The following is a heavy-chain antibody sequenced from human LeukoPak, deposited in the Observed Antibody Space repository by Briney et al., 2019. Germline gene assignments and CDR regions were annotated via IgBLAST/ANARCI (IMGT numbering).Heavy chain of an antibody. Sequence: PSETLSLTCTVSGDSISNYYWSWVRQPPGKGLEWIGYIYYSGSTNYNPSLKSRVSISADTSKNQFSLELSSVTAADTAVYYCARLPPVGPGLDDYWGQGTLVTVSS. CDR1: GDSISNYY. V-gene: IGHV4-59*01. D-gene: IGHD3/OR15-3a*01. CDR2: IYYSGST. CDR3: ARLPPVGPGLDDY. J-gene: IGHJ4*02.